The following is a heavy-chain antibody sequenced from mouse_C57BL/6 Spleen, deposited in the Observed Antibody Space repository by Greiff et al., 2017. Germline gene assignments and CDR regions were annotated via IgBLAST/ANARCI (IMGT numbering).Heavy chain of an antibody. Sequence: QVHVKQSGAELVKPGASVKISCKASGYAFSSYWMNWVKQRPGKGLEWIGQIYPGDGDTNYNGKFKGKATLTADKSSSTAYMQLSSLTSEDSAVYFCARGITTVVATSYFDYWGQGTTLTVSS. V-gene: IGHV1-80*01. CDR1: GYAFSSYW. CDR2: IYPGDGDT. J-gene: IGHJ2*01. D-gene: IGHD1-1*01. CDR3: ARGITTVVATSYFDY.